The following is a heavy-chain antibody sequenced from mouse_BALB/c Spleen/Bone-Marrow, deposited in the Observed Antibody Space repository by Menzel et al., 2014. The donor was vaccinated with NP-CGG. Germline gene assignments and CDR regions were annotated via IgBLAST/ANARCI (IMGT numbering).Heavy chain of an antibody. CDR2: INPSTGYT. D-gene: IGHD2-1*01. CDR3: AREGIYYGNTWFAY. V-gene: IGHV1-7*01. J-gene: IGHJ3*01. Sequence: VKLMESGAELAKPGASVKMSCKTSGYTFITYWIHWVKQRPGQGLEWIGYINPSTGYTEYNQKFKDKATLTADKSSSTAYMQLSSLTSEEFAVYYCAREGIYYGNTWFAYWGQGTLVTVSA. CDR1: GYTFITYW.